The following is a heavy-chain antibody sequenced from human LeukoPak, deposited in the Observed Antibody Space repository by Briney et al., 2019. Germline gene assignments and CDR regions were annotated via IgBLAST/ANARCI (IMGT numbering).Heavy chain of an antibody. J-gene: IGHJ4*02. V-gene: IGHV1-8*03. CDR2: MNPNSGNT. D-gene: IGHD3-3*01. CDR3: ASMYDFWSGYYSGPLDY. Sequence: ASVKVSCKASGYTFTSYDINWVRQATGQGLEWMGWMNPNSGNTGYAQKFQGRVTITRNTSISTAYMELSSLRSEDTAVYYCASMYDFWSGYYSGPLDYWGQGTLVTVSS. CDR1: GYTFTSYD.